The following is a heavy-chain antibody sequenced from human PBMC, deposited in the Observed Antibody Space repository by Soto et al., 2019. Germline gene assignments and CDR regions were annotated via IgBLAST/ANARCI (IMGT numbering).Heavy chain of an antibody. V-gene: IGHV3-30*18. CDR3: AKSYDRSGVDALDI. J-gene: IGHJ3*02. CDR2: ISYDGSNK. D-gene: IGHD3-22*01. CDR1: GFTFSSYG. Sequence: QVQLVESGGGVVQPGRSLRLSCAASGFTFSSYGMHWVRQAPGKGLEWVAVISYDGSNKYYADSVKGRFTIYRDNSKNTLYLQMNSLRAEDTAVYYCAKSYDRSGVDALDIWGQGTMVTVSS.